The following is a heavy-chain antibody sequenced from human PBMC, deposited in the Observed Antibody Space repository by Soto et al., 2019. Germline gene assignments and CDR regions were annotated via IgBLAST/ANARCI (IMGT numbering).Heavy chain of an antibody. Sequence: LRLSCAASGFTFSDYYMSWIRQAPGKGLEWVSYISSSSSYTNYADSVKGRFTISRGNAKNSLYLQMNSLRAEDTAVYYCARGITMVRGVDYYYGMDVWGQGTTVTVSS. V-gene: IGHV3-11*06. J-gene: IGHJ6*02. CDR3: ARGITMVRGVDYYYGMDV. D-gene: IGHD3-10*01. CDR2: ISSSSSYT. CDR1: GFTFSDYY.